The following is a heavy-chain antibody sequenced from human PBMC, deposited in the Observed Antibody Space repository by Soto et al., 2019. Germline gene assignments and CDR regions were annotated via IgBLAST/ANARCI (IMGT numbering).Heavy chain of an antibody. V-gene: IGHV1-2*01. CDR3: ERGTLEVTAPSDLFDYSMDG. J-gene: IGHJ6*01. CDR2: CNLNTGGS. Sequence: QLQLVQSGAEVRKPGASVKVSCKASGYTFSDYFIHWVRQAPGHGLKSLGRCNLNTGGSVSTPALRGRFTTPSDTAMNQGFLELCSLSTDDTAVYLWERGTLEVTAPSDLFDYSMDGWGQGNTVTV. D-gene: IGHD2-21*02. CDR1: GYTFSDYF.